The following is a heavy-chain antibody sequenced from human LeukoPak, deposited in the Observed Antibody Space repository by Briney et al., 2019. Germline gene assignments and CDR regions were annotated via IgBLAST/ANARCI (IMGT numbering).Heavy chain of an antibody. CDR2: IYYSGST. Sequence: PSETLSLTCTVSGGSISSSSYYWGWIRQPPGKGLEWIGSIYYSGSTYYNPSLKSRVTISVDTSKNQFSLKLGSVTAADTAVYYCATYTEDYSGPAFAPWGQGTLVIVSS. D-gene: IGHD3-16*01. CDR3: ATYTEDYSGPAFAP. V-gene: IGHV4-39*07. J-gene: IGHJ5*02. CDR1: GGSISSSSYY.